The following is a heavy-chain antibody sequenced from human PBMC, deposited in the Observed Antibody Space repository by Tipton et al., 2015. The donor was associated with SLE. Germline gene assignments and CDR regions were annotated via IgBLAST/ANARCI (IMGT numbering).Heavy chain of an antibody. Sequence: QSGAEVKKPGASVKVSCKASGYTFANYDINWVRQATGQGLEWMGWINPNSANTGYAQHFQGRVTMTRNTSISTAYMELSSLRSDDTAVYYCARAPYDSSGYRFDAWGQGTLVTVSS. V-gene: IGHV1-8*02. CDR3: ARAPYDSSGYRFDA. J-gene: IGHJ4*02. CDR2: INPNSANT. CDR1: GYTFANYD. D-gene: IGHD3-22*01.